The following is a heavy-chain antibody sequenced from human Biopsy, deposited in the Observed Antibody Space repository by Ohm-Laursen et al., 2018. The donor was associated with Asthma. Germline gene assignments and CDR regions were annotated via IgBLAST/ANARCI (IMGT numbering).Heavy chain of an antibody. D-gene: IGHD3-3*01. CDR3: ARDVMEWYLPAFDF. V-gene: IGHV3-30-3*01. CDR1: GFTFRSYA. CDR2: GGSYYDGGLK. Sequence: SLRLSCAASGFTFRSYAMHWARQAPGKGLEWVAVGGSYYDGGLKYYADSVNGRLTVSRDDSKNTLYLQMNSLRPDDTAVYYCARDVMEWYLPAFDFWGQGTLVTVSS. J-gene: IGHJ4*02.